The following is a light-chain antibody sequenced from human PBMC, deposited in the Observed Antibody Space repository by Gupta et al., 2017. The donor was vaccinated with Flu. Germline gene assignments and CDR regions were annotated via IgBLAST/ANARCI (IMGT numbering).Light chain of an antibody. V-gene: IGLV1-44*01. CDR3: EKWRGSLNAVV. Sequence: RVTISRSGGRTNIGVSTVNWYRQQPGPAPKLLIYNDSHRPSGVPDRFSGSKSGTAASLATSGVQSEEEADYYCEKWRGSLNAVVFGGGTKVTVL. J-gene: IGLJ2*01. CDR2: NDS. CDR1: RTNIGVST.